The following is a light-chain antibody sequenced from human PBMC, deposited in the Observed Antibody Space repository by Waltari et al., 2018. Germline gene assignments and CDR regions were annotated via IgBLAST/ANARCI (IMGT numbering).Light chain of an antibody. CDR3: QQYNGYPWT. J-gene: IGKJ1*01. CDR1: QSISSW. V-gene: IGKV1-5*03. Sequence: DIQMTQSPSTLSASLGDRVTITCRASQSISSWLAWYQQKPGKAPKLLIYKASNLESGVPSRFSAGGSETEFTLTISSLQPDDFATYYCQQYNGYPWTFGQGTKVEVK. CDR2: KAS.